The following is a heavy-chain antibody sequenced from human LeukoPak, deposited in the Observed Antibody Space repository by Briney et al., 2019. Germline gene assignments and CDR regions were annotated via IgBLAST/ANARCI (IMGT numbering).Heavy chain of an antibody. D-gene: IGHD3-10*01. J-gene: IGHJ4*02. CDR2: IWYDGSNK. V-gene: IGHV3-33*01. CDR3: ARVGPLWFGENYLDY. Sequence: GGSLRLSCAASGFTFSSYGMHWVRQAPGKGLEWVAVIWYDGSNKYYADSVKGRFTISRDNSKNTLYLQMNSLRAEDTAVYYCARVGPLWFGENYLDYWGQGTLVTVSS. CDR1: GFTFSSYG.